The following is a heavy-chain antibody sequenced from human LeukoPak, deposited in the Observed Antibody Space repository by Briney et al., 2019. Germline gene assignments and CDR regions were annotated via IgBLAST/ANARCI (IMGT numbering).Heavy chain of an antibody. J-gene: IGHJ2*01. V-gene: IGHV4-59*01. CDR2: MDYTGST. D-gene: IGHD3-3*01. Sequence: PSETLSLTCNISGGSIKAYYWSWIRQAPGKRLEWIAYMDYTGSTNYNPSLKSRVSISIDTSKNQFSLNLSSVTAADTAVYYCARDWSRDWYFDLWGHGTLVTVSS. CDR3: ARDWSRDWYFDL. CDR1: GGSIKAYY.